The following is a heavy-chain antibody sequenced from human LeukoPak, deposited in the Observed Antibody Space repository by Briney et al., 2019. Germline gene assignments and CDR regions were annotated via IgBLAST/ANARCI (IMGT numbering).Heavy chain of an antibody. CDR3: ARSRYSGSNLDH. CDR1: GFTFSSYW. D-gene: IGHD1-26*01. Sequence: PGGSLRLSCAASGFTFSSYWMHWVRQAPGKGLVWVSRINSDGSTTSYADSVKGRFTISRDNAKNTLYLRMNSLRAEDAAVYYCARSRYSGSNLDHWGQGTPVTVSS. J-gene: IGHJ4*02. V-gene: IGHV3-74*01. CDR2: INSDGSTT.